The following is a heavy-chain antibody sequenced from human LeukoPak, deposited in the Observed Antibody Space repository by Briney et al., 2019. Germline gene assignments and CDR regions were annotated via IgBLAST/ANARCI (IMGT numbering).Heavy chain of an antibody. CDR1: GYNFSTYW. CDR2: IYPGDSDT. V-gene: IGHV5-51*01. D-gene: IGHD3-22*01. Sequence: GESLKISCKGSGYNFSTYWIGWVRQMPGKGLEWMGIIYPGDSDTRYSPSFQGQVTISADKSISTAYLQWSSLKASDTAMYYCARRNVGLLYYDSSGYSDAFDIWGQGTMVTVSS. J-gene: IGHJ3*02. CDR3: ARRNVGLLYYDSSGYSDAFDI.